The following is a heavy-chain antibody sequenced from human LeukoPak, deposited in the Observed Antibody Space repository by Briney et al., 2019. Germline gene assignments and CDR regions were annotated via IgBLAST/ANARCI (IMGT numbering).Heavy chain of an antibody. CDR2: ISGNGDST. Sequence: GGSLRLSCAVSGFTVSTNSMSWVRQAPGKGLEWVSLISGNGDSTYYGDSVKGRFSISRDNIKNSLYLQMNSLRTEDTALYYCARDIEAGTAGFSFDYWGQGTLVTVSS. J-gene: IGHJ4*02. CDR3: ARDIEAGTAGFSFDY. V-gene: IGHV3-43*02. D-gene: IGHD2-21*02. CDR1: GFTVSTNS.